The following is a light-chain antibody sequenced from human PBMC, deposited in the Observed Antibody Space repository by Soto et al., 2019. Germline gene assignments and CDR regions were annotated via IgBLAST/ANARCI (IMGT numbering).Light chain of an antibody. CDR3: QQYGSSPRT. J-gene: IGKJ1*01. Sequence: EIVLTQSPGTLSLSPGEKATPSARPIQRFRSGYLAWYQQKPGQAPRLLIYGASTRATGIPDRFSGSGSGTDFTLTISRLEPEDFAVYFCQQYGSSPRTFGQGTKVEI. V-gene: IGKV3-20*01. CDR2: GAS. CDR1: QRFRSGY.